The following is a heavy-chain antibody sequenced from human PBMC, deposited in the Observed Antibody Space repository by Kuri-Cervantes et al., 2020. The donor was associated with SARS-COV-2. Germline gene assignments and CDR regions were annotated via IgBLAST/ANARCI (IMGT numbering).Heavy chain of an antibody. Sequence: LSLTCAASGFTFSGYSMNWIRQAPGKGLEWVASIDSSSYYIYHADSVKGRLTISRDNAKTSLYLQMNSLKPEDTAVYYCARDRLDFHSSGHFDHWGQGTLVTVSS. D-gene: IGHD3-22*01. J-gene: IGHJ4*02. CDR2: IDSSSYYI. CDR3: ARDRLDFHSSGHFDH. CDR1: GFTFSGYS. V-gene: IGHV3-21*01.